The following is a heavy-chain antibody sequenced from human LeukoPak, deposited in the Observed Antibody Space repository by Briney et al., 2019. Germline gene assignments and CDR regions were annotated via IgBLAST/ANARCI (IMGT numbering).Heavy chain of an antibody. V-gene: IGHV3-30*02. J-gene: IGHJ6*03. Sequence: GGSLRLSCAASGFTFSSYGMHWVRQAPGKGLEWVAFMRYDGSSRNYADSGKGRVTISRDNSKNTLYLQMNSLRAEDTAVYYCAKGVKVPLLRYFSYYMDVWGKGTTVTISS. CDR1: GFTFSSYG. D-gene: IGHD3-9*01. CDR2: MRYDGSSR. CDR3: AKGVKVPLLRYFSYYMDV.